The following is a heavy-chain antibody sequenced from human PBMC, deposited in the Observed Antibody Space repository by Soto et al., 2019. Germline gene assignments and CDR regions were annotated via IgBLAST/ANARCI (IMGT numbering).Heavy chain of an antibody. Sequence: SETLSLTCTVSGGSISSGDYYWSWIRQPPRKGLEWIGYIYYSGSTYYNPSLKSRVTISVDTSKNQFSLKLSSVTAADTAVYYCARALVLFPMVLEDRTYFDYWGQGTLVTVSS. CDR2: IYYSGST. J-gene: IGHJ4*02. CDR1: GGSISSGDYY. D-gene: IGHD3-10*01. V-gene: IGHV4-30-4*01. CDR3: ARALVLFPMVLEDRTYFDY.